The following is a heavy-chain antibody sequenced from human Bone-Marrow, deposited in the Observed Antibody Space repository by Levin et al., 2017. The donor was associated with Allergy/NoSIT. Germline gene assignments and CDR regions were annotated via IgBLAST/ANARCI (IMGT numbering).Heavy chain of an antibody. CDR3: AREVPWPLVAVLPAAPYFDY. CDR2: IKHDGSEK. Sequence: GASVKVSCAASGFTFSSYWMSWVRQAPGKGLEWVANIKHDGSEKYYVDSVKGRFTISRDNAKNSLYLQMNSLRAEDTAVYYCAREVPWPLVAVLPAAPYFDYWGQGTLVTVSA. J-gene: IGHJ4*02. D-gene: IGHD2-2*01. V-gene: IGHV3-7*01. CDR1: GFTFSSYW.